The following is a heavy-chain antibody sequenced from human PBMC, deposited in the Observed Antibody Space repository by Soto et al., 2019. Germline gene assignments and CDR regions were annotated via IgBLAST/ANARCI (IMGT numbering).Heavy chain of an antibody. CDR1: GYTFTSYY. CDR3: ARGRIAVAGTFPQPFDY. Sequence: ASVKVSCKASGYTFTSYYMHWVRQAPGQGLEWMGIINPSGGSTSYAQKFQGRVTMTRDTSTSTVYMELSSLRSEDTAVYYCARGRIAVAGTFPQPFDYWGQGTLVTVSS. V-gene: IGHV1-46*01. CDR2: INPSGGST. D-gene: IGHD6-19*01. J-gene: IGHJ4*02.